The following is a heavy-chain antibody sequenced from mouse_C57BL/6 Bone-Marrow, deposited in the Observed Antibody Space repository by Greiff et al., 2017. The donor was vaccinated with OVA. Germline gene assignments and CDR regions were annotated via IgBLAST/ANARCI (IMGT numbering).Heavy chain of an antibody. D-gene: IGHD1-1*01. J-gene: IGHJ1*03. CDR1: GFSLSTFGMG. CDR2: IWWDDDK. Sequence: QVTLKESGPGILQPSQTLSLTCSFSGFSLSTFGMGVGWIRQPSGKGLEWLAHIWWDDDKYYNPALKSRLTISKATSKNQVFLKSANVDTADTSTYYCARIGIYYYGSSYGYFDVWGTGTTVTVSS. CDR3: ARIGIYYYGSSYGYFDV. V-gene: IGHV8-8*01.